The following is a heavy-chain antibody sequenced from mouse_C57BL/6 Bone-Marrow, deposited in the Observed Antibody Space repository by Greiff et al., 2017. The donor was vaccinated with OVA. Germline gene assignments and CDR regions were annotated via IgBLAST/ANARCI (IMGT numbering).Heavy chain of an antibody. D-gene: IGHD1-1*01. Sequence: EVQRVESGPELVKPGASVKISCKASGYSFTGYYMNWVKQSPEKSLEWIGEINPSTGGTTYNQKFKAKATLTVDKSSSTAYMQLKSLTSEDSAVYYCARRYGSSPAWFAYWGQGTLVTVSA. CDR1: GYSFTGYY. CDR3: ARRYGSSPAWFAY. CDR2: INPSTGGT. V-gene: IGHV1-42*01. J-gene: IGHJ3*01.